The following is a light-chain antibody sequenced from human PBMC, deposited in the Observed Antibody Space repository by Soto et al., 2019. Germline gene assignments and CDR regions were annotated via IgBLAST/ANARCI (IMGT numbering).Light chain of an antibody. V-gene: IGLV2-8*01. CDR1: STDVGGYNY. CDR2: EVS. CDR3: SSYAGNNIHYV. J-gene: IGLJ1*01. Sequence: QSALTQPPSASGSAGQSVPISCTGTSTDVGGYNYVSWYQQHPGKAPKLMIYEVSKRPSGVPDRFSGSKSGNTASLTVSGLQAEDEADYYCSSYAGNNIHYVFGTGTKLTVL.